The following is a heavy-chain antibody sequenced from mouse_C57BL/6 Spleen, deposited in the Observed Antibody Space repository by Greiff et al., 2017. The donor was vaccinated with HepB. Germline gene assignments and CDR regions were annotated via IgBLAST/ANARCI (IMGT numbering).Heavy chain of an antibody. V-gene: IGHV1-39*01. Sequence: LVESGPELVKPGASVKISCKASGYSFTDYNMNWVKQSNGKSLEWIGVINPNYGTTSYNQKFKGKATLTVDQSSSTAYMQLNSLTSEDSAVYYCARRYYGSSYPSFDYWGQGTTLTVSS. CDR2: INPNYGTT. J-gene: IGHJ2*01. CDR1: GYSFTDYN. CDR3: ARRYYGSSYPSFDY. D-gene: IGHD1-1*01.